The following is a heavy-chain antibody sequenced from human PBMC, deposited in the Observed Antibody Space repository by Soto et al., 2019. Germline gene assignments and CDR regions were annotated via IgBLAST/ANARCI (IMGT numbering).Heavy chain of an antibody. Sequence: QGQLVESGGGVVQPGRSLRLSCAASGFSFSRYAMHWVRQAPGKGLEWVAVISYDGSNKYYADSVKGRFTISRDNSKNTLYLQMNSLRAEATAVYYCARSAAAAGYSYYGMDVWGQVTTVTVSS. D-gene: IGHD6-13*01. CDR3: ARSAAAAGYSYYGMDV. CDR1: GFSFSRYA. J-gene: IGHJ6*02. V-gene: IGHV3-30-3*01. CDR2: ISYDGSNK.